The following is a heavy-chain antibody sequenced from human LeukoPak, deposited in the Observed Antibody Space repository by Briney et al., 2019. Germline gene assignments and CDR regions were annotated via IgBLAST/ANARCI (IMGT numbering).Heavy chain of an antibody. D-gene: IGHD1-26*01. CDR2: ISGSGGTT. CDR1: GFTFSSYG. J-gene: IGHJ6*03. CDR3: ARDGAHSGSFFYYYYYMDV. Sequence: GGSLRLSCAASGFTFSSYGMSWVRQAPGKGLEWVSAISGSGGTTYYADSVKGRFTISRDNPMNTLYLQMNSLRAEDTAVYYCARDGAHSGSFFYYYYYMDVWGKGTTVTISS. V-gene: IGHV3-23*01.